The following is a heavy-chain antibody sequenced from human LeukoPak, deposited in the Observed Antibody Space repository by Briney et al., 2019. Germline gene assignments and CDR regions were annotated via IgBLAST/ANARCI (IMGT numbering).Heavy chain of an antibody. D-gene: IGHD3-10*01. V-gene: IGHV3-21*01. CDR2: ISSSSNDI. CDR1: GLTFTSYT. CDR3: AIIRGRNS. J-gene: IGHJ4*02. Sequence: GGSLRLSCVVSGLTFTSYTMDWVRQAPGKGLEWLSSISSSSNDIYYAGSVKGRFTISRDNAKNSVLLRMNSLRAEDTALYYCAIIRGRNSWGQGTLVTVSS.